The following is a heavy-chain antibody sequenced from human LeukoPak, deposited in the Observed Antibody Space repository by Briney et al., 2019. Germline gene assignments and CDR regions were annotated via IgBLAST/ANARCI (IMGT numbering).Heavy chain of an antibody. CDR2: ISWNSGSI. Sequence: GRSLRLSCAASGFTFDDYAMHWVRQAPGKGLEWVSGISWNSGSIGYADSVKGRFTISRDNAKKSLYLQMNSLRAEDTAVYYCARDFRSSWYFDYWGQGTLVTVSS. CDR3: ARDFRSSWYFDY. J-gene: IGHJ4*02. V-gene: IGHV3-9*01. CDR1: GFTFDDYA. D-gene: IGHD6-13*01.